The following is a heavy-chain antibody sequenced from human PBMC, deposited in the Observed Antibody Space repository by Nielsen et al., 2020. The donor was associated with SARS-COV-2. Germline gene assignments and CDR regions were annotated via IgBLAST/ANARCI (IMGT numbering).Heavy chain of an antibody. Sequence: GESLKISCAASGFTFSGYRMHWVRHAPGKGLVWVSHITPDESKTTYADSVKGRFTISRDNAKNTLYLQMNSLRVEDTAVYYCARDVAVADFGFDPWGQGTLVTVSS. D-gene: IGHD6-19*01. J-gene: IGHJ5*02. CDR1: GFTFSGYR. CDR3: ARDVAVADFGFDP. CDR2: ITPDESKT. V-gene: IGHV3-74*03.